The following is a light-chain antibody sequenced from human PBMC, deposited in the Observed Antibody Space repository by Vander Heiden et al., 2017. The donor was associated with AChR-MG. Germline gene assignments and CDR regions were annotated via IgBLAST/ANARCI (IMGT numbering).Light chain of an antibody. V-gene: IGLV1-47*01. CDR2: SDP. Sequence: QSVLTQPPSASGTPGQRVTISCSGSSSNIGSNSVYWYQQLPGTAPTLLIYSDPPRPSGVPDRFSDSKSGTSASLAISGLRSEDEADYYCATWDDSLSGVVFGGGTRLTV. J-gene: IGLJ3*02. CDR1: SSNIGSNS. CDR3: ATWDDSLSGVV.